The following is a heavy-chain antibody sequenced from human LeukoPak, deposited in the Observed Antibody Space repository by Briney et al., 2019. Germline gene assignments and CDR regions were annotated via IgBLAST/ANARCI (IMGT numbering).Heavy chain of an antibody. D-gene: IGHD2-15*01. V-gene: IGHV3-9*01. CDR1: GFTFDDYA. CDR2: ISWNSGSI. CDR3: AKDRAWSPDAFDI. J-gene: IGHJ3*02. Sequence: GRSLRLSCAASGFTFDDYAMHWVRQAPGKGLEWVSGISWNSGSIGYADSVKGRFTISRDNAKNSLYLQMNSLRAEDTALYYCAKDRAWSPDAFDIWGQGTMVTVSS.